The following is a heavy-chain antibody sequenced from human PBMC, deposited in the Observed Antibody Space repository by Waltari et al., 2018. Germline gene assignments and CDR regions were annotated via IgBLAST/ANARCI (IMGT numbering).Heavy chain of an antibody. Sequence: QVQLQESGPGLVKPSQTLSLTCTVSGGSISSGSYYWSWIRQPAGKGLDWIGRIYTSGRTNVNPPLKSRVTISVDTSKNQFSLKLSSVTAADTAVYYCARDGGGSSWPGWGQGTLVTVSS. V-gene: IGHV4-61*02. CDR3: ARDGGGSSWPG. D-gene: IGHD6-13*01. J-gene: IGHJ4*02. CDR2: IYTSGRT. CDR1: GGSISSGSYY.